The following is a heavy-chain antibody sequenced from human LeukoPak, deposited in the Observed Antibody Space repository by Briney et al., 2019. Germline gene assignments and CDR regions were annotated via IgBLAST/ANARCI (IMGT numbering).Heavy chain of an antibody. Sequence: GGSLRLSCAASGFTFSSYAMSWVRQAPGKGLEWVSAISGSDGSTYYADSVKGRVTISRDNSKNTLYLQMNSLRVEDTAVYYCAKDSEIGYYYYYYGMDVWGQGTTVTVSS. D-gene: IGHD5-12*01. CDR3: AKDSEIGYYYYYYGMDV. CDR1: GFTFSSYA. V-gene: IGHV3-23*01. CDR2: ISGSDGST. J-gene: IGHJ6*02.